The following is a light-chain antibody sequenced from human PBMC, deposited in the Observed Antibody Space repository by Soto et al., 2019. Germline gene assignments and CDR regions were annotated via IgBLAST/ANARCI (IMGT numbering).Light chain of an antibody. V-gene: IGLV2-18*02. CDR2: AVS. J-gene: IGLJ2*01. Sequence: QSALTQPPSVYGSPGQSVTISCTGTSSDVGSYNRVSWYQQPPGTAPKLMIYAVSNRPSGVPDRFSGSKSGNTASLTISGLQAEDEADYYCSSYTSSTVVFGGGTKVTVL. CDR3: SSYTSSTVV. CDR1: SSDVGSYNR.